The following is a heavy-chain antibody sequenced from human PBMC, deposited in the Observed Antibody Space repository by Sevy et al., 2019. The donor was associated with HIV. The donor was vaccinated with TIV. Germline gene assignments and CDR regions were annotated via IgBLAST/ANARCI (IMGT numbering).Heavy chain of an antibody. CDR3: ATPTGPHYYYGMDV. V-gene: IGHV3-30*03. D-gene: IGHD4-17*01. CDR1: GFTFSSYG. Sequence: GGSLRLSCAASGFTFSSYGMHWVRQAPGKGLEWVAVISYDGSNKYYADSVKGRFTISRDNSKNTLYLQMNSLRAEDTAVYYCATPTGPHYYYGMDVWGQGTTVTVSS. CDR2: ISYDGSNK. J-gene: IGHJ6*02.